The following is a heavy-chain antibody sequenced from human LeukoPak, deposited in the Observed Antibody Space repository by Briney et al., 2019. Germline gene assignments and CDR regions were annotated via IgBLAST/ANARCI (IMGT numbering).Heavy chain of an antibody. Sequence: GGSLRLSCAASGFTFSSYEMNWVRQAPGKGLEWVSYISSSGSTIYYADSVKGRFTISRDNAKNSLYLQMNSLRAEDTAVYYCARDGRDGYNFCAFDIWGQGTMVTVSS. CDR2: ISSSGSTI. V-gene: IGHV3-48*03. J-gene: IGHJ3*02. CDR1: GFTFSSYE. D-gene: IGHD5-24*01. CDR3: ARDGRDGYNFCAFDI.